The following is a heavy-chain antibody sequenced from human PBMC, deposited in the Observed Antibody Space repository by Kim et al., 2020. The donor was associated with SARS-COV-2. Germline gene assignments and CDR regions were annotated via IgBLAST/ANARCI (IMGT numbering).Heavy chain of an antibody. J-gene: IGHJ4*02. D-gene: IGHD5-18*01. CDR1: GFTFSNFY. CDR3: ARDSGYNYGRIYFDY. Sequence: GGSLRLSCAASGFTFSNFYMTWVRQAPGKGLEWVANIKPDGSETYFLDSLRGRFTISRDNTKNSLYLQMDSLRPEDTAVYFCARDSGYNYGRIYFDYWGRGTLVAVPS. V-gene: IGHV3-7*03. CDR2: IKPDGSET.